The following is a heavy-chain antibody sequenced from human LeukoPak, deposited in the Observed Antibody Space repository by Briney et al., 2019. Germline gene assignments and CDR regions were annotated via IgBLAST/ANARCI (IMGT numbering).Heavy chain of an antibody. J-gene: IGHJ4*02. CDR3: ARPPQVVVITNYYFDY. D-gene: IGHD3-22*01. Sequence: GGSLRLSCAASGFTFSSYIMNWVRQAPGKGLEWVSYISSSSSTIYYADSVKGRFTISRDNAKNSLYLQMNSLRDEDTAVYYCARPPQVVVITNYYFDYWGQGTLVTVSS. V-gene: IGHV3-48*02. CDR1: GFTFSSYI. CDR2: ISSSSSTI.